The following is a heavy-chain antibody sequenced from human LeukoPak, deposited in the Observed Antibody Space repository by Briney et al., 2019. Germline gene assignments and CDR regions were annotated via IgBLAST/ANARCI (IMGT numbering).Heavy chain of an antibody. V-gene: IGHV3-30*02. CDR1: GFTFSNYG. D-gene: IGHD1-26*01. J-gene: IGHJ1*01. Sequence: PGGSLRLSCAVSGFTFSNYGMHWVRQAPGKGPEWVTFIRHDATTKYYADSVKGRFTISRDNSKNTLYLQMNSLRAEDTVVYYCASSTSTWEQQALVWGQGTLVTVSS. CDR2: IRHDATTK. CDR3: ASSTSTWEQQALV.